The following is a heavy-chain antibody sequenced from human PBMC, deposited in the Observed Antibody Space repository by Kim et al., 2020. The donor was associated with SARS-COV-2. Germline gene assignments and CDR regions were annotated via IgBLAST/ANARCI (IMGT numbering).Heavy chain of an antibody. V-gene: IGHV3-53*01. CDR2: IFGSGAT. J-gene: IGHJ6*02. D-gene: IGHD3-10*01. CDR1: GFSVSTND. CDR3: ARKLLWFGDNGMDV. Sequence: GGSLRLSCAASGFSVSTNDMSWVRQAPGKGLEWVATIFGSGATYFADSAKGRFTISRDNSKNTLYLQMNSLRAEDTAAYHCARKLLWFGDNGMDVWGQGTTGTVS.